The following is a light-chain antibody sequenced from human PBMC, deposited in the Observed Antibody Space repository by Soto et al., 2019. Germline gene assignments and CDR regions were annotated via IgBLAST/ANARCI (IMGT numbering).Light chain of an antibody. J-gene: IGKJ1*01. CDR1: QSVSDT. Sequence: EIVMTQSPATLSVSPGGGATLSCRASQSVSDTLAWYQQKPGQAPRLLIYGASRRATGIPARFSGSGSGTDFTLTISSLEPEDFAVYYCQQRSTFGQGTKVDI. CDR3: QQRST. V-gene: IGKV3-11*01. CDR2: GAS.